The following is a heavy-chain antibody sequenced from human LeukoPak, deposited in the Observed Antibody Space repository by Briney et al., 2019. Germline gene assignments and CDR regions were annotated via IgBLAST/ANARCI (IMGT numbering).Heavy chain of an antibody. J-gene: IGHJ3*02. Sequence: QTGGSLRLSCAASGFAFSNYAMHWVRQAPGKGLEWVAVISYDGSNKDYADSVKGRFTISRDNSKNTLYLQMNSLRAEDTAVYYCARGIVGALDAFDIWGQGTMVTVSS. CDR1: GFAFSNYA. CDR2: ISYDGSNK. D-gene: IGHD1-26*01. CDR3: ARGIVGALDAFDI. V-gene: IGHV3-30-3*01.